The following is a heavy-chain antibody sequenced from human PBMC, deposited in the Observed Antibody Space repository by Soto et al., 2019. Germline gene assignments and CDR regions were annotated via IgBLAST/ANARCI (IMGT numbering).Heavy chain of an antibody. J-gene: IGHJ4*02. CDR1: GFSFSSYA. CDR2: ISGSGGST. CDR3: AKVRKYSSSWVDY. Sequence: EVQLLEAGGGLVQPGGSLRLSCAASGFSFSSYAMSWVRQAPGKGLEWVSAISGSGGSTYYADSVKGRFTISRDNSKNTLYLQMNSLRAEDTAVYYCAKVRKYSSSWVDYWGQGTLVTVSS. D-gene: IGHD6-13*01. V-gene: IGHV3-23*01.